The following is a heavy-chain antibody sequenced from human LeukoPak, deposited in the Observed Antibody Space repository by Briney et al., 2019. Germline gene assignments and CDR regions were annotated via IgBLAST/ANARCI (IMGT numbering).Heavy chain of an antibody. D-gene: IGHD4-23*01. CDR2: IYYSGST. CDR3: ARRTWLPTVGYYYMDV. V-gene: IGHV4-39*01. J-gene: IGHJ6*03. Sequence: SETLSLTCTVSGGSISSSSYYWGWIRQPPGKGLEWIGSIYYSGSTYYNPSLKSRVTISVDTSKNQFSLKLSSVTAADTAVYYCARRTWLPTVGYYYMDVWGKGTTVTVSS. CDR1: GGSISSSSYY.